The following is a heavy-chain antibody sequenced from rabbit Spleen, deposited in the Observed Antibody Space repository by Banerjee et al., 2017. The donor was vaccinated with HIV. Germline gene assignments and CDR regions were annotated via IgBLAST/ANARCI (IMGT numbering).Heavy chain of an antibody. CDR1: GFSFSSSYY. CDR2: VDIGSSDFT. CDR3: ARDAATSFSSYGMDL. J-gene: IGHJ6*01. Sequence: QSLEESGGDLVKPEGSLTLTCTASGFSFSSSYYMCWVRQAPGKGLEWIGCVDIGSSDFTYFASWAKGRFTISKTSSTTVTLQMTSLTAADTATYFCARDAATSFSSYGMDLWGQGTLVTVS. D-gene: IGHD8-1*01. V-gene: IGHV1S40*01.